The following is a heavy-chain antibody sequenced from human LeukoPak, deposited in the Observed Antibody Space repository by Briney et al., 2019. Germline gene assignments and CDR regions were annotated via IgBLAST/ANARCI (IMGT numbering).Heavy chain of an antibody. CDR2: IYYTGST. J-gene: IGHJ4*02. CDR1: GGSGDSVSSSTYY. V-gene: IGHV4-39*01. Sequence: SETLSLTCTVSGGSGDSVSSSTYYWGWIRQPPGKGLEWIGNIYYTGSTYYNPSLKSRVTMSVDTSKNQFSLKVSSVTAADTAVYYCARLSKGRYFDYIFDYWSQGTLVTVSS. CDR3: ARLSKGRYFDYIFDY. D-gene: IGHD3-9*01.